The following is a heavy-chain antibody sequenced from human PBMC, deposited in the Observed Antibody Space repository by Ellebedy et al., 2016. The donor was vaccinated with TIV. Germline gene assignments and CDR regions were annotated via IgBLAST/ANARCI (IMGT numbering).Heavy chain of an antibody. Sequence: PSETLSLTCAASGFTFSSNAMSWVRQAPGKGLEWISSITSSGDNTYYADSVKGRFTISRDDAKNSLFLQMNSLRAEDTAVYHCARSGEHDTWGQGTLVAVSS. V-gene: IGHV3-23*01. D-gene: IGHD1-26*01. CDR2: ITSSGDNT. CDR1: GFTFSSNA. J-gene: IGHJ5*02. CDR3: ARSGEHDT.